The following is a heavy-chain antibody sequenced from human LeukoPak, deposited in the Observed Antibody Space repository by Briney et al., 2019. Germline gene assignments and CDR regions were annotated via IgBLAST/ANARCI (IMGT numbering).Heavy chain of an antibody. J-gene: IGHJ4*02. Sequence: PGESMRLSSVASGFSLSGYAMNWVSQAPEKVLEWVSSIRRSRSFIYYTDSVKGRLTISRDHAKNSPYLQMNSLRAEDAAVYYCARDSPVNHCFDFWGQGTLVTVSS. CDR1: GFSLSGYA. CDR2: IRRSRSFI. V-gene: IGHV3-21*01. CDR3: ARDSPVNHCFDF.